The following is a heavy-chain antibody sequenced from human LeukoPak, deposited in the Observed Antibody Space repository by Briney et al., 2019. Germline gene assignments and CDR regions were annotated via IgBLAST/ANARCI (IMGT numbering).Heavy chain of an antibody. Sequence: ASVKVSCKASGYTFTSYDINWVRQATGQGIEWMGWMNPNSGNTGYAQKLQGRVTMTRNTSISTAYMELSSLRSEDTAVYYCARGSLRYSGYDYWGQGTLVTVSS. V-gene: IGHV1-8*01. D-gene: IGHD5-12*01. CDR2: MNPNSGNT. CDR1: GYTFTSYD. J-gene: IGHJ4*02. CDR3: ARGSLRYSGYDY.